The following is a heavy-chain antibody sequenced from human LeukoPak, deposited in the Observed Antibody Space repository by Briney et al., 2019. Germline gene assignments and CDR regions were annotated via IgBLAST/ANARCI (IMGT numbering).Heavy chain of an antibody. D-gene: IGHD3-22*01. V-gene: IGHV1-2*02. Sequence: ASVKVSCKASGYTFTGYYMHWVRQAPGHGLEWMGWINPNSGDTEYAQNFQGRVAMTRDTSISTAYMEVSTLRSDDTAVYYCARTDSSGYWCLDYWGQGTLVTVSS. J-gene: IGHJ4*02. CDR3: ARTDSSGYWCLDY. CDR1: GYTFTGYY. CDR2: INPNSGDT.